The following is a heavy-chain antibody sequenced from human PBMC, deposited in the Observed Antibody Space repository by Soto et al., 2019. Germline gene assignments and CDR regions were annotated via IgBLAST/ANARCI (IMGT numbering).Heavy chain of an antibody. Sequence: ASVKVSCKVSGYTLTELSMHWVRQAPGKGLEWMGGFDPEDGETIYAQKFQGRVTMTEDTSTDTAYMELSSLKSEDTAVYYCATYPRPSVEGLSSWAAPFDDWGEGSLVTVAS. V-gene: IGHV1-24*01. CDR3: ATYPRPSVEGLSSWAAPFDD. D-gene: IGHD6-6*01. J-gene: IGHJ4*02. CDR1: GYTLTELS. CDR2: FDPEDGET.